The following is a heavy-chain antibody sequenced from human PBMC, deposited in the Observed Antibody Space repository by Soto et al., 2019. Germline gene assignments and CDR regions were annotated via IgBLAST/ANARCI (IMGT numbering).Heavy chain of an antibody. V-gene: IGHV3-11*01. CDR2: ISSGSTNI. CDR1: GFTFGDFY. D-gene: IGHD1-1*01. Sequence: PGGSLRLSCAASGFTFGDFYMSWIRQAPGKGLEWISYISSGSTNIFYADSVKGRFTVSRDNAKNSVYLQMDSLRAEDTAVYYCARDRNAAGSDYWGQGALVTVSS. J-gene: IGHJ4*02. CDR3: ARDRNAAGSDY.